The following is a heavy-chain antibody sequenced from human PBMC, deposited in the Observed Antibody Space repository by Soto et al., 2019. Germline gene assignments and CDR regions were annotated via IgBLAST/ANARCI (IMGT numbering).Heavy chain of an antibody. CDR2: IIPIFGTA. D-gene: IGHD2-2*02. Sequence: QVQLVQSGAEVKKPGSSVKVSCKASGGTFSSYAISWVRQAPGQGLEWMGGIIPIFGTASYAQKFQDRLTMTADESTRTAYMELSTLRSEDTAGYYCARGSEGDYCSSNGCYTTAFDYWGQGTLVTVSS. CDR1: GGTFSSYA. CDR3: ARGSEGDYCSSNGCYTTAFDY. V-gene: IGHV1-69*01. J-gene: IGHJ4*02.